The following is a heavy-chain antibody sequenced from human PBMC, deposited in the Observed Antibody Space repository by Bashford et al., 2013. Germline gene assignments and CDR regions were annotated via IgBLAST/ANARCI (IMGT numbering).Heavy chain of an antibody. Sequence: VRQAPGKGLECVAVIWYDGSNKYYADSVKGRFTISRDNSENALYLQMNTLRTEDTGVYYCARDGSSYHYNGMDVWGQGTTVTVSS. V-gene: IGHV3-33*01. J-gene: IGHJ6*02. D-gene: IGHD3-16*02. CDR2: IWYDGSNK. CDR3: ARDGSSYHYNGMDV.